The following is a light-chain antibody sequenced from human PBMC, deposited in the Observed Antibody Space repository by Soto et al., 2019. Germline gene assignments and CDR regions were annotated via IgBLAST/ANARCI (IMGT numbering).Light chain of an antibody. Sequence: QSVLNQPASVSGSPGQSITISCTGTSSDVGNYNLVSWYQQHPGKAPKLMIYEGTKRPSGVSNRFSGSKSGNTASLTISGLQAEDEADYYCCSYAGSSFYVFGTGTKVTVL. J-gene: IGLJ1*01. CDR1: SSDVGNYNL. CDR2: EGT. V-gene: IGLV2-23*01. CDR3: CSYAGSSFYV.